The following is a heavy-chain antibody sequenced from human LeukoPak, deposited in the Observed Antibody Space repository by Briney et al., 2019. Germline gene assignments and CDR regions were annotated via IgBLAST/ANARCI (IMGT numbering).Heavy chain of an antibody. CDR1: GFTFSSYG. V-gene: IGHV3-30*03. J-gene: IGHJ4*02. D-gene: IGHD3-10*01. CDR2: ISYDGSNK. CDR3: ARAPPGYYGSGSYFNY. Sequence: GGSLRLSCAASGFTFSSYGMHWVRQAPGRGLEWVAVISYDGSNKYYADSVKGRFTISRDNSKNTLYLQMNSLRAEDTAVYYCARAPPGYYGSGSYFNYWGQGTLVTVSS.